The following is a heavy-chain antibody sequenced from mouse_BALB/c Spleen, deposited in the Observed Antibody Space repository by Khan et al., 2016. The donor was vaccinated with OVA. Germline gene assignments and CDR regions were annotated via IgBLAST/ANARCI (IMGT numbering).Heavy chain of an antibody. V-gene: IGHV1S132*01. CDR2: IFPGTGTT. D-gene: IGHD2-1*01. J-gene: IGHJ3*01. CDR3: ARGYFGNYEFVY. Sequence: QVQLQQPGAELVKPGASVKLSCKTSGYTFTSYWIQWVKQRPGQGLGWIGQIFPGTGTTYYNENFKGKATLTVDTSSSTAYMQVSSLTSEDSAVYCCARGYFGNYEFVYWGQGTLVTVSP. CDR1: GYTFTSYW.